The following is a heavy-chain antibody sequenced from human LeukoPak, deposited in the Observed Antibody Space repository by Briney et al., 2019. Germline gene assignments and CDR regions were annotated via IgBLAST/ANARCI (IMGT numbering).Heavy chain of an antibody. CDR3: AKGQAEDPTVTALSYYYYYMDV. CDR2: IRYDGSNK. D-gene: IGHD4-17*01. V-gene: IGHV3-30*02. CDR1: GFTFSSYG. Sequence: PGGSLRLSCAASGFTFSSYGMHWVRQAPGKGLEWVAFIRYDGSNKYYADSVKGRFTISRDNSKNTLYLQMNSLRAEDTAVYYCAKGQAEDPTVTALSYYYYYMDVWGKGTTVTVSS. J-gene: IGHJ6*03.